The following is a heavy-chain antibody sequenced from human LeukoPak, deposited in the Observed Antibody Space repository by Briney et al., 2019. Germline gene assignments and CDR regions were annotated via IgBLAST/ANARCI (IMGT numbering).Heavy chain of an antibody. J-gene: IGHJ6*03. CDR1: GFTFSSYS. Sequence: GGSLRLSCAASGFTFSSYSMNWVRQAPGKGLEWVSYISSSSSTIYYADSVKGRFTISRDNAKNSLNLQMNSLRAEDTAVYYCARDKRGSYYYYYMDVWGKGTTVTVSS. D-gene: IGHD3-10*01. CDR3: ARDKRGSYYYYYMDV. V-gene: IGHV3-48*04. CDR2: ISSSSSTI.